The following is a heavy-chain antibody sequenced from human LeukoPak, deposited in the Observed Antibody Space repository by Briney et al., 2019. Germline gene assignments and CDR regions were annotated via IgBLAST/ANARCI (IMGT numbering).Heavy chain of an antibody. CDR1: GFTFDDYG. CDR2: INWNGGST. Sequence: GGSLRLSCAPSGFTFDDYGMSWVRQAPGKGLEWVSGINWNGGSTGYADSVKGRFTISRDNAKNSLYLQMNSLRAEDTALYYCARDFFPRIAVAGTPPVVYWGQGTLVTGSS. J-gene: IGHJ4*02. CDR3: ARDFFPRIAVAGTPPVVY. D-gene: IGHD6-19*01. V-gene: IGHV3-20*04.